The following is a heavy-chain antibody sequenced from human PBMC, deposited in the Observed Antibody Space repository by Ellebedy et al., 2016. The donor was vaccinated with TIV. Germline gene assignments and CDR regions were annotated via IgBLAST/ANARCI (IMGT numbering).Heavy chain of an antibody. D-gene: IGHD4-17*01. CDR1: GFTFSSYV. CDR2: ISRSGDST. Sequence: GGSLRLSXTASGFTFSSYVMSWVRQAPGKGLKWVSGISRSGDSTYYADSVKGRFTISRDNPKNTLYLQMNSLRAEDTAVYYCAKDRDDDGDYVFGSWGQGTLVTVSS. J-gene: IGHJ4*02. V-gene: IGHV3-23*01. CDR3: AKDRDDDGDYVFGS.